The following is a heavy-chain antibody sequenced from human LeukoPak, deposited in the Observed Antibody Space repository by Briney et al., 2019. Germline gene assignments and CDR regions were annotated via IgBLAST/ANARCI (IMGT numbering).Heavy chain of an antibody. D-gene: IGHD5-18*01. CDR3: ARGGPYSYDEASCLDY. V-gene: IGHV1-18*01. J-gene: IGHJ4*02. CDR1: GYTFTSYG. CDR2: ISAYNGNT. Sequence: ASVKVSCKASGYTFTSYGISWVRQAPGQGLEWMGWISAYNGNTNYAQKLQGRVTITTDESTSTAYMELSSLRSEDTAVYYCARGGPYSYDEASCLDYWGQGTLVTVSS.